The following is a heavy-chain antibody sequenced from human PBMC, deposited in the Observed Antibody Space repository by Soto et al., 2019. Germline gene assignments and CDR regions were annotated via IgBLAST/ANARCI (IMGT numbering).Heavy chain of an antibody. D-gene: IGHD6-19*01. Sequence: QVQLVQSGAEVKKPGSSVKVSCKASGGTFSSYAISWVRQAPGQGLEWMGGSIPIFGTANYAQKFQGSVTITADESTCTAYMELTSLRSEDTAVYYCARVRVGRGWPYYFDYWGQGTLVTVSS. CDR2: SIPIFGTA. J-gene: IGHJ4*02. V-gene: IGHV1-69*01. CDR3: ARVRVGRGWPYYFDY. CDR1: GGTFSSYA.